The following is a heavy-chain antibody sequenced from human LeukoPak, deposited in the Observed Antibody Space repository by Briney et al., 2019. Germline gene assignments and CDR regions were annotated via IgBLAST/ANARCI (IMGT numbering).Heavy chain of an antibody. Sequence: LAGGSLTLSCAASGFTFTGYAMSWVRQAPGRGLEWVSSLSVSGATTYYADSVKGRFTISRDNFNNTLYLQMNNLRAEDTALYYCAAGPYGGNTPFDYWGQGTLVTISS. D-gene: IGHD4-23*01. CDR2: LSVSGATT. J-gene: IGHJ4*02. V-gene: IGHV3-23*01. CDR3: AAGPYGGNTPFDY. CDR1: GFTFTGYA.